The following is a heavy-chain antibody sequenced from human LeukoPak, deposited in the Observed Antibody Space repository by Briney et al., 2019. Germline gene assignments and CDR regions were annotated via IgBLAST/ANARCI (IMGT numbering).Heavy chain of an antibody. D-gene: IGHD5-18*01. CDR2: ISSSSSYI. V-gene: IGHV3-21*06. J-gene: IGHJ4*02. CDR1: GFTFSRNS. Sequence: PGGSLRLSCAGSGFTFSRNSMNWVRQAPGKGLEWVSSISSSSSYIYYADSVKGRFTISRDNAENSLYLQMNSLRAEDTAVYYCARGLDNYGYKFDYWDQGTLVTVSS. CDR3: ARGLDNYGYKFDY.